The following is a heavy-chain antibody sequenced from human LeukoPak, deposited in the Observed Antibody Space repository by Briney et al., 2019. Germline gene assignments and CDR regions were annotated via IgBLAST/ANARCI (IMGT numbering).Heavy chain of an antibody. CDR2: INPSGGST. V-gene: IGHV1-46*03. CDR1: GDSFTSYY. D-gene: IGHD3-3*01. Sequence: ASVKVSCKEPGDSFTSYYMHWVRQAPGQGLEWMGLINPSGGSTSYAQKFQGRVTMTRDTSTSTVYMELSSLRSEDTVVYYCARDSSYYDFWSGYYYYFDYWGQGTLVTVSS. J-gene: IGHJ4*02. CDR3: ARDSSYYDFWSGYYYYFDY.